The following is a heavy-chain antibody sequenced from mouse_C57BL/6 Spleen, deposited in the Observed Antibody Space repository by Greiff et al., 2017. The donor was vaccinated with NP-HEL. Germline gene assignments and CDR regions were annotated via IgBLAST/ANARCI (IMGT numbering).Heavy chain of an antibody. CDR3: ARNNYFDY. J-gene: IGHJ2*01. CDR1: GYAFSSSW. V-gene: IGHV1-82*01. CDR2: IYPGDGDT. Sequence: VKVVESGPELVKPGASVKISCKASGYAFSSSWMNWVKQRPGTGLEWIGRIYPGDGDTNYNEKFKGKATLTADKSSSTAYMQLSSLTSEDSAVYCCARNNYFDYWGQGTTLTVSS.